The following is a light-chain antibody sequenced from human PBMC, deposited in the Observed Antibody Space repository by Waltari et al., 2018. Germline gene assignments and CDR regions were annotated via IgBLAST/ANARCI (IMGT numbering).Light chain of an antibody. Sequence: QSALTQPASVSGSPGQSITISCTGTSRDVGRYKLASWYQPHPGKAPSPVISADSNRPSGSSNRFSGSKSGNTASLTISGLQAEDEAAYYCCSYAGSSTVKFGEGTYLTVL. CDR3: CSYAGSSTVK. CDR2: ADS. V-gene: IGLV2-23*01. CDR1: SRDVGRYKL. J-gene: IGLJ2*01.